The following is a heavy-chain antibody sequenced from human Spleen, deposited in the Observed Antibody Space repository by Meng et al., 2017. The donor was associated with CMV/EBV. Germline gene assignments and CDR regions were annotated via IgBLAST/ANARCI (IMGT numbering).Heavy chain of an antibody. V-gene: IGHV3-23*01. CDR3: SRGRTIVTTLGMTRDYFDY. J-gene: IGHJ4*02. CDR2: ISGSGGSGST. D-gene: IGHD1-26*01. Sequence: GESLKISCAASGFSFSAYAMSWVRRAPGKGLEWVSAISGSGGSGSTSYADSVKGRFTISRDNSKNTLYLQMNSLRAEDAAIYYCSRGRTIVTTLGMTRDYFDYWGQGTLVTVSS. CDR1: GFSFSAYA.